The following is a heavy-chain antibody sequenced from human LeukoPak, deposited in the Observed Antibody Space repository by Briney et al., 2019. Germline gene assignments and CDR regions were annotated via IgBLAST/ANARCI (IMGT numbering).Heavy chain of an antibody. Sequence: SETLSLTCAVYGGSFSGYYWSWIRQPPGKGLEWIGKINHSGSTNYNPSLKSRVTISVDTSKNQFSLKLSSVTAADTAVYYCARLAAAGPGPSNWFDPWGQGTLVTVSS. V-gene: IGHV4-34*01. CDR3: ARLAAAGPGPSNWFDP. D-gene: IGHD6-13*01. J-gene: IGHJ5*02. CDR1: GGSFSGYY. CDR2: INHSGST.